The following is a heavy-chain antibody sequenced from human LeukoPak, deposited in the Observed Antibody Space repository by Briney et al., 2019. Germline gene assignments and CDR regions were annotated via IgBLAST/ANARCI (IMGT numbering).Heavy chain of an antibody. D-gene: IGHD3-22*01. J-gene: IGHJ3*02. CDR2: INHSGST. V-gene: IGHV4-34*01. CDR1: GGSISSGGYS. CDR3: ARLPYYYDSSGYYYDAFDI. Sequence: SETLSLTCAVSGGSISSGGYSWSWIRQPPGKGLEWIGEINHSGSTNYNPSLKSRVTISVDTSKNQFSLKLSSVTAADTAVYYCARLPYYYDSSGYYYDAFDIWGQGTMVTVSS.